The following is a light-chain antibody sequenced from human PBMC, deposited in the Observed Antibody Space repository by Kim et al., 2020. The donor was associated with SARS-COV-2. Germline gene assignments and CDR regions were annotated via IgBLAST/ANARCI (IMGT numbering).Light chain of an antibody. J-gene: IGKJ5*01. V-gene: IGKV1-17*01. CDR2: SAS. Sequence: ASVGDRVTVACRASQDIRNDLGWYQQSPARAPKRLIYSASSLQSGVPSRFIGSGSGTEFTLTISSLQPEDFATYFCLQHNTYPITFGQGTRLEIK. CDR3: LQHNTYPIT. CDR1: QDIRND.